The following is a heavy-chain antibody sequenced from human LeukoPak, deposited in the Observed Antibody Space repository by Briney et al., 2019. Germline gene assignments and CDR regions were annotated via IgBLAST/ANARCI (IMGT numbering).Heavy chain of an antibody. D-gene: IGHD4-17*01. CDR2: IYYSGST. CDR1: GGSISSGGYY. CDR3: ARGYGDYPRFDY. J-gene: IGHJ4*02. Sequence: SETLSLTCTVSGGSISSGGYYWSWIRQHPGKGLEWIGYIYYSGSTNYNPSLKSRVTISVDTSKNQFSLKLSSVTAADTAVYYCARGYGDYPRFDYWGQGTLVTVSS. V-gene: IGHV4-61*08.